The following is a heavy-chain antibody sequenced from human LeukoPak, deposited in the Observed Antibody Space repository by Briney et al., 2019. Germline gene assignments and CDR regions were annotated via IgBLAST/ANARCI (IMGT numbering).Heavy chain of an antibody. CDR1: GGSISSGGYY. V-gene: IGHV4-31*03. J-gene: IGHJ5*02. CDR2: IYYSGST. CDR3: ARDVRIAAPGGEVIDP. Sequence: SETLSLTCTVSGGSISSGGYYWSWIRQHPGKGLEWIGYIYYSGSTYYNPSLKSRVTISVDTSKNQFSLKLSSVTAADTAVYYCARDVRIAAPGGEVIDPWGQGTLVTVSS. D-gene: IGHD6-6*01.